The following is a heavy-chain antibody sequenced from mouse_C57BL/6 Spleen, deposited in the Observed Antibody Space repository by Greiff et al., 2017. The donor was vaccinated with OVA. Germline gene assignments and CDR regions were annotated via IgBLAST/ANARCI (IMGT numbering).Heavy chain of an antibody. V-gene: IGHV5-4*01. J-gene: IGHJ3*01. CDR2: ISDGGSYT. Sequence: EVKLEESGGGLVKPGGSLKLSCAASGFTFSSYAMSWVRQTPEKRLEWVATISDGGSYTYYPDNVKGRFTISRDNAKNNLYLQMSHLKSEDTAMYYCARDSNFFAYWGQGTLVTVSA. D-gene: IGHD2-5*01. CDR1: GFTFSSYA. CDR3: ARDSNFFAY.